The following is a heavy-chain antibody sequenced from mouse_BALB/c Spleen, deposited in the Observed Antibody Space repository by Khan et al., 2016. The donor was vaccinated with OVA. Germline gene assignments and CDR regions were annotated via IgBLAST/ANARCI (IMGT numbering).Heavy chain of an antibody. CDR2: INPSNGYT. CDR3: VRDGAYRRSDGWIAY. Sequence: VQLQQSGAELARPGASVKMSCKASGYTFTSYTIHWIKKRPGQGLEWIGYINPSNGYTNYNQKFKDKATLTTDKSSTTAYLQLSSLTSDDSAVNNCVRDGAYRRSDGWIAYWGQGTLVTVSA. V-gene: IGHV1-4*01. J-gene: IGHJ3*01. CDR1: GYTFTSYT.